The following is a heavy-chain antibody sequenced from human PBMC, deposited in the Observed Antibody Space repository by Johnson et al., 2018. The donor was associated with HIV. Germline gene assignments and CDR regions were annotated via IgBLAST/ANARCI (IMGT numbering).Heavy chain of an antibody. CDR1: GFTFSSYA. CDR2: ISYDGSNK. D-gene: IGHD6-13*01. CDR3: ALAAIAAAGDAFDI. Sequence: QVQLVESGGGVVQPGRSLRLSCAASGFTFSSYAMHWVRQAPGKGLEWVAVISYDGSNKYYADSVKGRFTISRDNSKNTLYLQMNGLRAEDTAFYYCALAAIAAAGDAFDIWGQGTMVTVSS. J-gene: IGHJ3*02. V-gene: IGHV3-30-3*01.